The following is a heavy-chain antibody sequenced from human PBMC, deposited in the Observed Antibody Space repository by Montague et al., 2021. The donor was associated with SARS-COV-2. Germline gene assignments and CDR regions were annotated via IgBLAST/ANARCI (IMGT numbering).Heavy chain of an antibody. J-gene: IGHJ4*02. V-gene: IGHV4-59*01. CDR3: ALGFDY. D-gene: IGHD7-27*01. Sequence: NYNPSLKSRVTISVDTSKNQFSLKLSSVTAADTAVYYCALGFDYWGQGTLVTVSS.